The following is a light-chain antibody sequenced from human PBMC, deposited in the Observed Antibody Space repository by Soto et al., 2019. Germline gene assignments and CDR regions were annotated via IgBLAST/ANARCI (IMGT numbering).Light chain of an antibody. Sequence: QSVLTQPPSASGSPGQSVTISCTGTSSDVGGYNYVSWYQQHPGKAPKLMIYEVSKRPSGVPDRFSGSKSGNTASLTVSGLQADDEAPYSRSSYAGSTNMVFGLGTRSTS. CDR1: SSDVGGYNY. CDR3: SSYAGSTNMV. J-gene: IGLJ1*01. CDR2: EVS. V-gene: IGLV2-8*01.